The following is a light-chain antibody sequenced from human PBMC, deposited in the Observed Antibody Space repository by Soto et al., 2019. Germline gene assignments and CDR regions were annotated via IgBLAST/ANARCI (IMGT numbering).Light chain of an antibody. Sequence: QSVLTQPPSSSGSPGQSVTLPCTGTSRDVGFYKYLSWYRQHPGKAPQLMIYEVNTRHSGIPHRFSGPKSGNTASLTVSGFQAEDEAGYCCSSYADNNIFVFGTGTKVTVL. CDR3: SSYADNNIFV. CDR1: SRDVGFYKY. J-gene: IGLJ1*01. V-gene: IGLV2-8*01. CDR2: EVN.